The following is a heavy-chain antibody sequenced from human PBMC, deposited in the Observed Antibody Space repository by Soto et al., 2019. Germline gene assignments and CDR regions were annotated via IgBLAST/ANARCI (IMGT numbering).Heavy chain of an antibody. Sequence: GGSLRLSCAASGFTFSDYYMSWIRQAPGKGLEWVSYISSSGSTIYYADSVKGRFTISRDNAKNSLYLQMNSLRAEDTAVYYCARASVVPAAMSFGGLRSTYGMDVWGQGTTVTVS. CDR3: ARASVVPAAMSFGGLRSTYGMDV. D-gene: IGHD2-2*01. CDR2: ISSSGSTI. CDR1: GFTFSDYY. J-gene: IGHJ6*02. V-gene: IGHV3-11*01.